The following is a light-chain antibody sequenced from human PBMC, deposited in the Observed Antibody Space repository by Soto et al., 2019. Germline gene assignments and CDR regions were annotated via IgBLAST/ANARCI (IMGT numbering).Light chain of an antibody. Sequence: DIQMTQSPSTLSASVGDRVTFTCRASQSISSWLAWYQQKSGKAPKLLIYDASSLEGGVPSRFSGSGSGTEFTLTISSLQPDDFATYYCQQYKTYSTFGQGTKVEIK. V-gene: IGKV1-5*01. CDR2: DAS. CDR3: QQYKTYST. CDR1: QSISSW. J-gene: IGKJ1*01.